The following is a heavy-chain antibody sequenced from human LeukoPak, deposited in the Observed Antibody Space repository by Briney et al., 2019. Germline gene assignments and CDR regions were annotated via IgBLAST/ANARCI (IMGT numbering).Heavy chain of an antibody. CDR3: ARDFRDSSGYYYHYYFDN. Sequence: PSETLSLTCTVSGGSISSGTYYWSWIRQPAGKGLEWIGRIYISGITNYNPSLKSRVTISLDTSKNQFSLNLSSVTAADTAVYYCARDFRDSSGYYYHYYFDNWGQGTLVTVSS. J-gene: IGHJ4*02. V-gene: IGHV4-61*02. CDR1: GGSISSGTYY. CDR2: IYISGIT. D-gene: IGHD3-22*01.